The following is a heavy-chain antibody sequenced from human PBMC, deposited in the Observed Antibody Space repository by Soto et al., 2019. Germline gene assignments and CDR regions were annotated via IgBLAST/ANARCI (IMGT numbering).Heavy chain of an antibody. Sequence: PSETLSLTCTVSGGSVSTGMKYWGWVRQPPGKALEFIGYMYKTGETLLNSSLKSRVTLSIETSKNQFSLTLSSVTAADTAVYFCFKAHESGDFLGMSVWGPGTTVTVSS. D-gene: IGHD3-10*01. CDR1: GGSVSTGMKY. J-gene: IGHJ6*02. CDR2: MYKTGET. CDR3: FKAHESGDFLGMSV. V-gene: IGHV4-61*01.